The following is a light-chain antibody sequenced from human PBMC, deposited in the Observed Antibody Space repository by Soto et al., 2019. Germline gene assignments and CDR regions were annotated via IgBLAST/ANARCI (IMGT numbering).Light chain of an antibody. CDR3: MQGRRWRRRYT. CDR2: KVS. J-gene: IGKJ2*01. CDR1: QSLVYSDGNTY. Sequence: DVVMTQSPLSLPVTLGQPASISCRSSQSLVYSDGNTYLNWFQQRPGQPPRRLMYKVSNRDSGGPDRFSGSGSGTGFTLKISRVEAEDVGVYYCMQGRRWRRRYTFGQGTKLEIK. V-gene: IGKV2-30*01.